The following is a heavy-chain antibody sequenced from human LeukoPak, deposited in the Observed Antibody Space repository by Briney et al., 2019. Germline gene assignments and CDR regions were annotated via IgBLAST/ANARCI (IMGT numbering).Heavy chain of an antibody. D-gene: IGHD2-15*01. CDR2: IYYSGST. V-gene: IGHV4-59*01. CDR3: ARGRGGNFDY. J-gene: IGHJ4*02. CDR1: GGCISSYY. Sequence: SETLSLTCTVSGGCISSYYWSWIRQPPGKGLEWIGYIYYSGSTNYNPSLKSRVTISVDTSKNQFSLKLSSVTTADTAVYYCARGRGGNFDYWGQGTLVTVSS.